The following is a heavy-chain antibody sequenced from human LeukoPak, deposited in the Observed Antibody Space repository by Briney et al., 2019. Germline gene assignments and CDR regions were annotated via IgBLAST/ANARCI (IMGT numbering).Heavy chain of an antibody. D-gene: IGHD1-1*01. CDR3: ASLRRTTPDAFDI. CDR1: GGSYSGYY. Sequence: PSETLSLTCAVYGGSYSGYYWSWIRQPPGKGLEWIGEINHSGSTNYNPSLKSRVTISVDTSKNQFSLKLSSVTAADTAVYYCASLRRTTPDAFDIWGQGTMVTVSS. CDR2: INHSGST. J-gene: IGHJ3*02. V-gene: IGHV4-34*01.